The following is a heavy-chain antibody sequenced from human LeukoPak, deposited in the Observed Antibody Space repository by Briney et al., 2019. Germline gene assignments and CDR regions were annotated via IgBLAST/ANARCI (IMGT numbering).Heavy chain of an antibody. CDR1: GFTFSSYA. CDR2: ISGGGGST. CDR3: AKSKGCSGGRCYAPLDY. Sequence: GGSLRLSCAASGFTFSSYAMRWVRQAPGKGLEWVSGISGGGGSTYYADSVKGRFTISRDNSKNTLYLQMNSLRAEDTAVYYGAKSKGCSGGRCYAPLDYWGQGTLVTVSS. D-gene: IGHD2-15*01. V-gene: IGHV3-23*01. J-gene: IGHJ4*02.